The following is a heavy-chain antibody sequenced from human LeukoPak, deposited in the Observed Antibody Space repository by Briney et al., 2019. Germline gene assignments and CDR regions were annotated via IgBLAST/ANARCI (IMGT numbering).Heavy chain of an antibody. V-gene: IGHV3-7*03. D-gene: IGHD1-1*01. J-gene: IGHJ4*02. CDR3: GKKTGSTGEAFDY. Sequence: GGSLRLSCVVSGFTFSNFWMSWVRQAPGKGLEWVANIKVDGSEKYYAESVKGRFTISRDNAENSLYLQMNSLRVEDSAIYYCGKKTGSTGEAFDYWGQGTLVTVSS. CDR1: GFTFSNFW. CDR2: IKVDGSEK.